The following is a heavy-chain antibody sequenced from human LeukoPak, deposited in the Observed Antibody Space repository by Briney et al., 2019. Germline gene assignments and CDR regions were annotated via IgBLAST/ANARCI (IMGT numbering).Heavy chain of an antibody. Sequence: PSETLSLTCTVSGDSISSGNYYWSWIRQPAGKGLEGIGYIYYSGSTNYHPSLKSRVTISVDTLKNQFSLKLTSVTAADTAVYYCARDPGGSSGLDYWGQGTLVTVSS. CDR2: IYYSGST. J-gene: IGHJ4*02. CDR3: ARDPGGSSGLDY. CDR1: GDSISSGNYY. D-gene: IGHD6-6*01. V-gene: IGHV4-61*10.